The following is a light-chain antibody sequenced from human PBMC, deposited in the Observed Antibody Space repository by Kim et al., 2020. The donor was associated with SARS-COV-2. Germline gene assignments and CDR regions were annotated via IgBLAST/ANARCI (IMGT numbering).Light chain of an antibody. CDR1: TSDVGGYDF. CDR2: DVS. CDR3: GSYTNTRTVV. J-gene: IGLJ2*01. Sequence: GQAITISCTGTTSDVGGYDFVSWYQQHPDKAPKLIIYDVSIRPSGVSNRFSGSKSGSTASLTISGLQAEDEAHYYCGSYTNTRTVVFGGGTQLTVL. V-gene: IGLV2-14*03.